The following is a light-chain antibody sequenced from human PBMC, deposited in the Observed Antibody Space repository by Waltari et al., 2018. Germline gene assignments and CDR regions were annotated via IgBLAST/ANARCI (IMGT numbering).Light chain of an antibody. CDR1: QSISSSF. CDR3: HQHDTSPWT. J-gene: IGKJ1*01. CDR2: AAA. Sequence: EMVLTQSPATLSLSPGERATLSSRASQSISSSFLAWYQVKPGQAPRLLIFAAATRAADIPDRISGSGSGADFTLTISRLEPEDFAVYVCHQHDTSPWTFGQGTRVELK. V-gene: IGKV3-20*01.